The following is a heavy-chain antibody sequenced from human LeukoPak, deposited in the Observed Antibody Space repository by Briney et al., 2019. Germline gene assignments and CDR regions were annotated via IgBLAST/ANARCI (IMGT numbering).Heavy chain of an antibody. CDR2: IKQDGSEK. V-gene: IGHV3-7*01. Sequence: PGGSLRLSCEASGFTFSTYWMSWVRQTPGKGLEWVANIKQDGSEKYYVDSVKGRFTISRDNAKNSLFLQMNSLRAEDTAVYHCVCIEWERWGGWGQGTLVTVSP. J-gene: IGHJ4*02. D-gene: IGHD1-1*01. CDR3: VCIEWERWGG. CDR1: GFTFSTYW.